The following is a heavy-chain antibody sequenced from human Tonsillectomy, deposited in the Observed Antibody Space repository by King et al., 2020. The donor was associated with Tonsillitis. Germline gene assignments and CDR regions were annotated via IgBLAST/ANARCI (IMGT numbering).Heavy chain of an antibody. CDR1: GDSVSSNSAA. CDR3: ARELSCSGGSCYSGWFDP. Sequence: VQLPQSGPGLVKPSQTLSLTCAISGDSVSSNSAAWNWIRQSPSRGLEWLGRTYYRSKWHNDYALSVQSRITINPDTSKNQFSLQLNSVTPEDTAVYYCARELSCSGGSCYSGWFDPWGQGTQVTVSS. V-gene: IGHV6-1*01. D-gene: IGHD2-15*01. CDR2: TYYRSKWHN. J-gene: IGHJ5*02.